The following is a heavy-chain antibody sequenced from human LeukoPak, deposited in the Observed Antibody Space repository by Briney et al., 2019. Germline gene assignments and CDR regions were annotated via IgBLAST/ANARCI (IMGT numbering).Heavy chain of an antibody. CDR3: ARTPSNWFDP. Sequence: SQTLSLTCTVSGGSISSARYYWGWFRQPPGKGPEWIGSISYSGTTYYNPSLRSRVTISADTSENQFSLRLSSVTAADTAVYYCARTPSNWFDPWGQGTLVTVSS. CDR2: ISYSGTT. CDR1: GGSISSARYY. V-gene: IGHV4-39*01. J-gene: IGHJ5*02.